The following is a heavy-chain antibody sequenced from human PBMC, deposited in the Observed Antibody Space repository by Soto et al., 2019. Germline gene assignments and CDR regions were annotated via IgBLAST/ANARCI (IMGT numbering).Heavy chain of an antibody. J-gene: IGHJ5*02. Sequence: ETLSLTCTVSGGSISGYYWRWIRQPPGKGLEWIGEINHSGSTNYNPSLKSRVTISVDTSKNQFSLKLSSVTAADTAVYYCARGGPIAVGHWFDPWGQGTLVTVSS. V-gene: IGHV4-34*01. CDR3: ARGGPIAVGHWFDP. CDR1: GGSISGYY. D-gene: IGHD6-19*01. CDR2: INHSGST.